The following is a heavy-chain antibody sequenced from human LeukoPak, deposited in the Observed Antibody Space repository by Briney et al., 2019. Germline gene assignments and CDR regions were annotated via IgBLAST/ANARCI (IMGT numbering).Heavy chain of an antibody. CDR1: GFTFSNSW. J-gene: IGHJ3*01. V-gene: IGHV3-74*01. Sequence: QPGGSLRLSCAASGFTFSNSWMHWVRQTPGKGLVWVSRIKGDGSSIDYADSVKGRFTISRDNAKNTLYLQMNSLRAEDTAVYHCVRGGVGAPPFDVWGQGTMVTVSS. D-gene: IGHD1-26*01. CDR2: IKGDGSSI. CDR3: VRGGVGAPPFDV.